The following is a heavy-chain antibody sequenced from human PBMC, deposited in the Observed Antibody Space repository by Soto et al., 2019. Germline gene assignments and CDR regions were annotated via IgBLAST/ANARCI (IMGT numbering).Heavy chain of an antibody. V-gene: IGHV1-69*06. CDR2: IIPIFGTA. Sequence: GASVKVSCKASGGTFSSYAISWVRQAPGQGLEWMGGIIPIFGTANYAQKFQGRVTITADKSTSTAYMELSSLRSEDTAVYYCALRRFLESSYYYYGMDVWGQGTTVTVSS. J-gene: IGHJ6*02. D-gene: IGHD3-3*01. CDR1: GGTFSSYA. CDR3: ALRRFLESSYYYYGMDV.